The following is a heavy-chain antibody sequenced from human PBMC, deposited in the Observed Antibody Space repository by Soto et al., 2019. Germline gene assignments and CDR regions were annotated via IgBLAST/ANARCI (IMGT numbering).Heavy chain of an antibody. CDR1: GGSISSSSYY. J-gene: IGHJ4*02. D-gene: IGHD3-3*01. CDR3: ARHRGWGFLAPHYYFDY. V-gene: IGHV4-39*01. Sequence: PSETLSLTCTVSGGSISSSSYYWGWIRQPPGKGLEWIGSIYYSGSTYYNPSLKSRVTISVDTSKNQFSLKLSSVTAADTAVYYCARHRGWGFLAPHYYFDYWGQGTLVTVSS. CDR2: IYYSGST.